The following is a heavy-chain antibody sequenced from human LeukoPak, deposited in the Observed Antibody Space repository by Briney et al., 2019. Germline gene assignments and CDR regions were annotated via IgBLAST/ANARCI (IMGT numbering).Heavy chain of an antibody. V-gene: IGHV3-21*01. CDR2: ISSSSSYI. J-gene: IGHJ4*02. CDR3: ARVDLYYGSGSYYPPDY. Sequence: GGSLRLSCAASGFTFSSYAMSWVRQAPGKGLEWVSSISSSSSYIYYADSVKGRFTNSRDNAENSLYLQMNSLRAEDTAVYYCARVDLYYGSGSYYPPDYWGQGTLVTVSS. CDR1: GFTFSSYA. D-gene: IGHD3-10*01.